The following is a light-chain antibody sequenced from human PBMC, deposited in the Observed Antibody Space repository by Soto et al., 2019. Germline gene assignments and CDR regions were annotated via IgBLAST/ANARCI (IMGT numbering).Light chain of an antibody. CDR2: WAS. CDR3: QQYYSTPPYT. Sequence: DIVMTQSPDSLAVSLGERATINCKSSQNVLYSSNNKNYLAWYQQKPRQPPKLLIYWASTRESGVPDRFSGSGSGTDFTLTISSLQAEDVAVYYCQQYYSTPPYTFGQGTKLEIK. V-gene: IGKV4-1*01. CDR1: QNVLYSSNNKNY. J-gene: IGKJ2*01.